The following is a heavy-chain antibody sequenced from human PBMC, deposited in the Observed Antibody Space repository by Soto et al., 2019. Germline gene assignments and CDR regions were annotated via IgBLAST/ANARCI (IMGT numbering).Heavy chain of an antibody. D-gene: IGHD2-8*01. V-gene: IGHV1-2*04. CDR3: ARGDSTDCSNGVCSFFYNHDMDV. CDR2: INPKSGGT. Sequence: GASVKVSCKASGYNFTDYHIHWARQAPGQGLEWLGRINPKSGGTSTAQKFQGWVTMTTDTSISTASMELTRLTSDDTAIYYCARGDSTDCSNGVCSFFYNHDMDVWGQGTTVTVSS. CDR1: GYNFTDYH. J-gene: IGHJ6*02.